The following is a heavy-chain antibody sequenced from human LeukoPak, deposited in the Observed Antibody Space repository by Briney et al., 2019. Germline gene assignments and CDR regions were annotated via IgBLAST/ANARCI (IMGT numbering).Heavy chain of an antibody. J-gene: IGHJ4*02. V-gene: IGHV1-18*01. CDR3: ATRERYCTNGVCSLDY. D-gene: IGHD2-8*01. Sequence: ASVKVSCKASGYTLTSYGISWVRQAPGQGLEWMGWISAYNGNTNYAQKLQGRVTMTTDTSTSTAYMELRSLRSDDTAVYYCATRERYCTNGVCSLDYWGQGTLVTVSS. CDR2: ISAYNGNT. CDR1: GYTLTSYG.